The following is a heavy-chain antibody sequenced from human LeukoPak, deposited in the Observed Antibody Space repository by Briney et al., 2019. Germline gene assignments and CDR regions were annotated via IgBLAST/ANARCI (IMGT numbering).Heavy chain of an antibody. CDR1: GYTFTGYY. Sequence: ASVKVSCKASGYTFTGYYMHWVRQAPGQGLEWMGWINPDSGDTHYAQKFQGRVSMTRDTSISTAYMELSRLISDDTALYYCAKDIGGSAQNPDYWGQGTLVTVSS. CDR3: AKDIGGSAQNPDY. V-gene: IGHV1-2*02. J-gene: IGHJ4*02. D-gene: IGHD3-10*01. CDR2: INPDSGDT.